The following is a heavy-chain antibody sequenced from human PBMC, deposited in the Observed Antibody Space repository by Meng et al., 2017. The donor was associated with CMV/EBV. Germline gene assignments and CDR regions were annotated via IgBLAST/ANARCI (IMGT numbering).Heavy chain of an antibody. D-gene: IGHD3-22*01. CDR1: GYTFTSYG. V-gene: IGHV1-18*01. CDR2: ISAYNGNT. CDR3: ARVYPRPSRVVVPPGAYYYYGMDV. J-gene: IGHJ6*02. Sequence: ASVKVSCKASGYTFTSYGISWVRQAPGQGLEWMGWISAYNGNTNHAQKLQGRVTMTTDTSTSTAYMELRSLRSDDTAVYYCARVYPRPSRVVVPPGAYYYYGMDVWGQGTTVTVSS.